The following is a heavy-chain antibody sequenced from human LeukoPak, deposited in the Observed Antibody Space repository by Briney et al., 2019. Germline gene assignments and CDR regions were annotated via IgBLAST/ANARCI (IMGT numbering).Heavy chain of an antibody. CDR3: ARDATTVTTPYFDY. V-gene: IGHV1-69*01. Sequence: APVKVSCKGSGGPFRSYSISWGGQGPGQGAEWMGGIIPIFGTANYAQKFQGRVTITADESTSTAYMELSSLRSEDTAVYYCARDATTVTTPYFDYWGQGTLVTVSS. CDR2: IIPIFGTA. J-gene: IGHJ4*02. CDR1: GGPFRSYS. D-gene: IGHD4-17*01.